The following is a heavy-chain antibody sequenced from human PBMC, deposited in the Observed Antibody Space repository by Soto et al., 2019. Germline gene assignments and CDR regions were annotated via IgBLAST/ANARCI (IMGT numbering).Heavy chain of an antibody. CDR2: IRSKAYGGTT. CDR3: TTSPEDLVVPAASRGYYYYGMDV. J-gene: IGHJ6*02. D-gene: IGHD2-2*01. CDR1: GFTFGDYA. Sequence: GESLRLSCTASGFTFGDYAMSWVRQAQGQVLGWVGLIRSKAYGGTTEYAACVKGRFTISRDDSKSIAYLQMNSQKTEDTAVYYCTTSPEDLVVPAASRGYYYYGMDVWGQGTTVTVSS. V-gene: IGHV3-49*04.